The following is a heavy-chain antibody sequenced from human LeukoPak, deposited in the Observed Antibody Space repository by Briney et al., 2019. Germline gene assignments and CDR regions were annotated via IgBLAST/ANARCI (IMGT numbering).Heavy chain of an antibody. Sequence: SETLSLTCAVYGGSFSGYYWSWIRQPPGKGLEWIGEINHSGSTNYNPSLKSRVTISVDTSKNQFSLKLSSVTAADTAVYYCARRVAVPAARATIDYWGQGTLVTVSS. D-gene: IGHD2-2*01. V-gene: IGHV4-34*01. CDR1: GGSFSGYY. CDR3: ARRVAVPAARATIDY. CDR2: INHSGST. J-gene: IGHJ4*02.